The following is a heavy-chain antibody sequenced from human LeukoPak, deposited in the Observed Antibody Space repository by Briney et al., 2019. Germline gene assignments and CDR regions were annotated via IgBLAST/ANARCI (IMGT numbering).Heavy chain of an antibody. CDR1: GGSITTHY. CDR2: IYHTGIN. Sequence: SETLSLTCSISGGSITTHYWSWIWQPPGKGLEWIGYIYHTGINKYNPSLKSRVTISVDTSKKQFSLKLSSVTAADTAVYYCARTAYSSGYFPNWFDSWGQGTLVTVSS. CDR3: ARTAYSSGYFPNWFDS. J-gene: IGHJ5*01. V-gene: IGHV4-59*03. D-gene: IGHD3-22*01.